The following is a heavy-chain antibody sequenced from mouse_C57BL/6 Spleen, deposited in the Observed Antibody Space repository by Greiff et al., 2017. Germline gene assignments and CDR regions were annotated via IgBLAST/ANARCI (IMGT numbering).Heavy chain of an antibody. Sequence: EVQLQQSGPELVKPGASVKISCKASGYTFTDYYMNWVKQSHGKSLEWIGDINPNNGGTSYNQKFKGKATLTVDKSSSTAYMELRSLTSEDSAVYYCASPCDAMDYWGQGTSVTVSS. J-gene: IGHJ4*01. CDR1: GYTFTDYY. CDR2: INPNNGGT. CDR3: ASPCDAMDY. V-gene: IGHV1-26*01.